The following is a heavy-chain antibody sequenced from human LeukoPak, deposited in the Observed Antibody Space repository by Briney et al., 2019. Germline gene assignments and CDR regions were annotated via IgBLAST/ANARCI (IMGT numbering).Heavy chain of an antibody. CDR2: ISSTSAYI. D-gene: IGHD3-16*01. J-gene: IGHJ4*02. V-gene: IGHV3-21*04. CDR1: GFTFSLYS. Sequence: GGSLRLSCTASGFTFSLYSMNWVRQAPGKGLEWVSSISSTSAYIYSADSVKGRFTISRDNSKKMYLQMNSLRAEDTAVYYCAKEGPGGGGYFDYWGQGTLVTVSS. CDR3: AKEGPGGGGYFDY.